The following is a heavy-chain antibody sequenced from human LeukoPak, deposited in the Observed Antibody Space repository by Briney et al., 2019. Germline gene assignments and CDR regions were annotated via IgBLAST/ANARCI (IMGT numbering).Heavy chain of an antibody. D-gene: IGHD6-13*01. V-gene: IGHV4-38-2*01. J-gene: IGHJ5*02. CDR3: ASLGPRTGYSSSWRPHWFDP. CDR2: IYHSGST. CDR1: GYSISSGYY. Sequence: PSETLSLTCAVSGYSISSGYYWGWIRQPPGKGLEWIGSIYHSGSTYYNPSLKSRVTISVDTSKNQFSLKLSSVTAADTAVYYCASLGPRTGYSSSWRPHWFDPWGQGTLVTVSS.